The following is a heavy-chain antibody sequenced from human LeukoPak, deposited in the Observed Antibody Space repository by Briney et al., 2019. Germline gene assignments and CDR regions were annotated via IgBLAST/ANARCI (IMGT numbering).Heavy chain of an antibody. CDR1: GGSFSGYY. V-gene: IGHV4-34*01. J-gene: IGHJ4*02. CDR3: TRPYYYDSSGSPDY. CDR2: INHSGST. D-gene: IGHD3-22*01. Sequence: NSSETLSLTCAVYGGSFSGYYWSWIRQPPGKGLEWIGEINHSGSTNYNPSLKSRVTISVDTSKNQFSLKLSSVTAADTAVYYCTRPYYYDSSGSPDYWGQGTLVTVSS.